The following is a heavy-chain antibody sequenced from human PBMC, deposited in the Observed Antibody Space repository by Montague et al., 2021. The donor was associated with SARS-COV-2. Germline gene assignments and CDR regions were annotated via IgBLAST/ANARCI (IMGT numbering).Heavy chain of an antibody. CDR3: ARLGEGVVPAPILGVGPYYSYYYMDV. CDR1: GGSISSGGYY. D-gene: IGHD2-2*02. CDR2: IYYSGST. J-gene: IGHJ6*03. V-gene: IGHV4-31*03. Sequence: TLSLTCTVSGGSISSGGYYWSWIRQHPGKGLEWIGYIYYSGSTYYNPSLKSRVTISADTSKNQFSLKLTSVAAADTAVYYCARLGEGVVPAPILGVGPYYSYYYMDVWGKGTTVTVSS.